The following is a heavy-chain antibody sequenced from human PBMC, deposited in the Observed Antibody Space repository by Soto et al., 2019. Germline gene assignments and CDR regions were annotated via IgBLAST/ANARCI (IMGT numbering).Heavy chain of an antibody. CDR3: AKGNEYSYAPYYYYYGMDV. CDR1: GFTFSSYA. CDR2: ISGSGGST. D-gene: IGHD5-18*01. V-gene: IGHV3-23*01. Sequence: GGSLILSCAASGFTFSSYAMSWVRQAPGKGLEWVSAISGSGGSTYYADSVKGRFTISRDNSKNTLYLQMNSLRAEDTAVYYCAKGNEYSYAPYYYYYGMDVWGQRTTVTVSS. J-gene: IGHJ6*02.